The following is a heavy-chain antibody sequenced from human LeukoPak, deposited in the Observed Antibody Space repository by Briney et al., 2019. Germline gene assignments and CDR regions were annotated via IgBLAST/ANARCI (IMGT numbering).Heavy chain of an antibody. J-gene: IGHJ6*02. CDR2: VSGGGGST. D-gene: IGHD3-10*01. V-gene: IGHV3-23*01. Sequence: QPGGSLRLSCAATGFPFSTYAMTWVRQAPGKGLEWVSGVSGGGGSTYYAASVKGRFTISRDNSKNTLYLQVNSLRAGDTAVYYCARVFREGSYYSYAMDVWGQGTTVTVSS. CDR3: ARVFREGSYYSYAMDV. CDR1: GFPFSTYA.